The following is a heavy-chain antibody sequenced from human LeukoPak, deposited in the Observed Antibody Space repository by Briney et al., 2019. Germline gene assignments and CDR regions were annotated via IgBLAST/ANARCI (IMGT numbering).Heavy chain of an antibody. CDR1: GFTFSSYA. V-gene: IGHV3-23*01. J-gene: IGHJ5*02. CDR2: IGGDGVGT. D-gene: IGHD6-13*01. Sequence: GGSLRLSCAASGFTFSSYAMSWVRQARGKGLEWVSSIGGDGVGTYYADSVKGRFIISRDNSKSTAFLQMNSLTAEDTAVYFCAKDRLPRGAPGRGEHHNWFDPWGQGTLVTVSS. CDR3: AKDRLPRGAPGRGEHHNWFDP.